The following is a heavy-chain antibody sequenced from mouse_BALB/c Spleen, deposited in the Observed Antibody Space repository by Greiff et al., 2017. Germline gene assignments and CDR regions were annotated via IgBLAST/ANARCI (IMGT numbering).Heavy chain of an antibody. V-gene: IGHV3-6*02. CDR2: ISYDGSN. CDR1: GYSITSGYY. CDR3: ARDHSPFAY. Sequence: EVKVEESGPGLVKPSQSLSLTCSVTGYSITSGYYWNWIRQFPGNKLEWMGYISYDGSNNYNPSLKNRISITRDTSKNQFFLKLNSVTTEDTATYYCARDHSPFAYWGQGTLVTVSA. J-gene: IGHJ3*01.